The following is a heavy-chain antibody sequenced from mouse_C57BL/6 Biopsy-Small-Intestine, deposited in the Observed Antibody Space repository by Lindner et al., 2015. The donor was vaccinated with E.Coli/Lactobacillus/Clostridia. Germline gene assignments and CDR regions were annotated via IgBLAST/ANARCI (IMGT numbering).Heavy chain of an antibody. J-gene: IGHJ1*03. D-gene: IGHD1-1*01. CDR2: INPYNGDT. Sequence: VQLQESGPELVKPGDSVKISCKASGYSFTGYFMNWVMQSHGKSLEWIGRINPYNGDTFYNQKFKGKATLTVDKSSSTAHMELRSLTSEDSAVYYCARFYYYGSSYWYFDVWGTGTTVTVSS. CDR1: GYSFTGYF. V-gene: IGHV1-20*01. CDR3: ARFYYYGSSYWYFDV.